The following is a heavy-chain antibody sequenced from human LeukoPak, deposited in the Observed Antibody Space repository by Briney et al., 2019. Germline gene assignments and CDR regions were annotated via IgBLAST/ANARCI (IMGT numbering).Heavy chain of an antibody. V-gene: IGHV4-59*11. Sequence: SETLSLTCTVSGGAISHHYWSWIRQPPGKGLGWIGNIYYSGSTNYNPSLKSRVTMSIDTSKNQFSLKMNSVIAADTAVYYCARDLYGGGFFEYWDQGALVTVSS. CDR3: ARDLYGGGFFEY. CDR1: GGAISHHY. CDR2: IYYSGST. J-gene: IGHJ4*02. D-gene: IGHD2-15*01.